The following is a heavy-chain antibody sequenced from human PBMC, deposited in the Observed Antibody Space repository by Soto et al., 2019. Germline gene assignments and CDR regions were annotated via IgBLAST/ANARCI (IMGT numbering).Heavy chain of an antibody. J-gene: IGHJ6*02. CDR2: IIPIFGTA. CDR3: ARDKALDFGVVIDGMDV. CDR1: GGPFSSYA. D-gene: IGHD3-3*01. Sequence: SVQVSCKASGGPFSSYAISWVRQAPGQGLEWMGGIIPIFGTANYAQKFQGRVPITADESTSTAYMELSSLRSEDTGVYYCARDKALDFGVVIDGMDVWGQGTTVTVSS. V-gene: IGHV1-69*13.